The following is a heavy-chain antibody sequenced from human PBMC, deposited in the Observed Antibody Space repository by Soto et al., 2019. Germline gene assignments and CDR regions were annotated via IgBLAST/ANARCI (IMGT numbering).Heavy chain of an antibody. D-gene: IGHD3-3*01. Sequence: EVQLLESGGNLVQPGGSLRLSCAASGFIFSDYAMSWVRQAPGKGLEWVSLVRGNDDNAYYADSMKGRFTISRDNSRNTLYLQMNSLRAEDTAVYFCAKDWTHFDLWGQGTLVTVSS. V-gene: IGHV3-23*01. CDR1: GFIFSDYA. CDR2: VRGNDDNA. CDR3: AKDWTHFDL. J-gene: IGHJ5*02.